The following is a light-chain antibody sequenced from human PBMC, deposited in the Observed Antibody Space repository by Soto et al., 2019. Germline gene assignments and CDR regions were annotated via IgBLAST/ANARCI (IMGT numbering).Light chain of an antibody. V-gene: IGLV2-14*01. CDR2: DVT. CDR3: GSITRSSTSV. CDR1: NSDVGGYDY. Sequence: QSVLTQPASVSGSPGQSITISCTGTNSDVGGYDYVSWYQQSPGKVPKLIIYDVTKRPSGVSNRFSGSKSGNTASLTISGIQAEDEGDYYCGSITRSSTSVFGTGTKVTVL. J-gene: IGLJ1*01.